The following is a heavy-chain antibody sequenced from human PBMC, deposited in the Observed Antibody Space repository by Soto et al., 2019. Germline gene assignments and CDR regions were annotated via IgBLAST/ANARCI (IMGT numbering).Heavy chain of an antibody. V-gene: IGHV4-59*08. D-gene: IGHD3-3*01. J-gene: IGHJ4*02. CDR2: IYGIGST. Sequence: QVQLQESGPGLVKPWETLSLTCTVSGNSIGDYYWSWFRQSPGKGLEWIGYIYGIGSTNYNPSLTSRVTISADTSKNQFSLKLTSVTAADTAVYYCARRRIGDYWGQGTPITVSS. CDR3: ARRRIGDY. CDR1: GNSIGDYY.